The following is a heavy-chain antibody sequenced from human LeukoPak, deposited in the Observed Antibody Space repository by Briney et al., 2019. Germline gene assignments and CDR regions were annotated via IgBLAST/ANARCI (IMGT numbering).Heavy chain of an antibody. CDR2: IYYTGST. CDR1: GGSLSSTSYY. D-gene: IGHD6-19*01. J-gene: IGHJ5*02. V-gene: IGHV4-39*07. Sequence: SESLSLTCTVSGGSLSSTSYYWGWTRQPPGRGLEWIGSIYYTGSTYYNPSLKRRSTVSVATPKNQSSLKLSAVTAGAPVVYYCAREMLAAVAAQSWGRGALPTVSS. CDR3: AREMLAAVAAQS.